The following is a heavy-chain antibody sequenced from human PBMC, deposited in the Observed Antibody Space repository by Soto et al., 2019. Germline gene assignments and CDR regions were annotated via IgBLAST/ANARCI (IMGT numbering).Heavy chain of an antibody. CDR2: IYYSGNT. V-gene: IGHV4-39*01. Sequence: PSETLSLTCTVSGGPISSSSYYWDWIRQPSGKGLEWIGSIYYSGNTYYNPSLKSRVTISVDTSKNQFSLKLSSVTAADTAVYYCAIHNSGASSGFDNLGLGTLLTISS. CDR1: GGPISSSSYY. J-gene: IGHJ4*02. D-gene: IGHD1-26*01. CDR3: AIHNSGASSGFDN.